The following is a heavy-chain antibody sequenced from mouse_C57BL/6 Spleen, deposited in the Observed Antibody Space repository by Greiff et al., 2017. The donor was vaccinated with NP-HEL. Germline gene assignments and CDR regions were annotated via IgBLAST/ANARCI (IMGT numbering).Heavy chain of an antibody. CDR2: IDPETGGT. Sequence: VQLQQSGAELVRPGASVTLSCKASGYTFTDYEMHWVKQTPVHGLEWIGAIDPETGGTAYNQKFKGKAILTADKSSSTAYMELRSLTSEDSAVYYCTERSSNYESAMDYWGQGTSVTVSS. CDR3: TERSSNYESAMDY. V-gene: IGHV1-15*01. J-gene: IGHJ4*01. CDR1: GYTFTDYE. D-gene: IGHD2-5*01.